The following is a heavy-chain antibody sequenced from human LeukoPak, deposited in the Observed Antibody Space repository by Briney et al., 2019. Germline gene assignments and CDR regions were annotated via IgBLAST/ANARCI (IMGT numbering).Heavy chain of an antibody. Sequence: PSETLSLTCAVSGGSISSGGYSWSWIRQPPGKGLEWIGYIYHSGSTYYNPSLKSRVTISVDRSKNQFSLKLSSVTAADTAVYYCARPRLSIMMDWGQGTMVTVSS. V-gene: IGHV4-30-2*01. CDR3: ARPRLSIMMD. CDR2: IYHSGST. D-gene: IGHD3-16*01. CDR1: GGSISSGGYS. J-gene: IGHJ3*01.